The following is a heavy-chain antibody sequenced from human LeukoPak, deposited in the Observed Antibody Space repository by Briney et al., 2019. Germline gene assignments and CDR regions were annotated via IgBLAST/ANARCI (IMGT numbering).Heavy chain of an antibody. CDR2: IYSTGTT. V-gene: IGHV4-39*01. D-gene: IGHD3-3*02. CDR1: GGSIRNSSFY. Sequence: SETLSLTCAVSGGSIRNSSFYWGWIRQPPGKGLEWIASIYSTGTTYYNPSIKSRITIFVDTSKNQVSLKLRSVTAADTAVYYCASSNHFWSGYYLLDYWSQGTLVTVSS. J-gene: IGHJ4*02. CDR3: ASSNHFWSGYYLLDY.